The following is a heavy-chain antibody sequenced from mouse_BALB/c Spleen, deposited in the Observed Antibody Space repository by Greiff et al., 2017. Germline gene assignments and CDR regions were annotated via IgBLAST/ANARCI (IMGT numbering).Heavy chain of an antibody. J-gene: IGHJ4*01. CDR3: VRPYGNYGMDY. D-gene: IGHD2-1*01. V-gene: IGHV10-1*02. CDR2: IRSKSNNYAT. CDR1: GFTFNTYA. Sequence: EVKLVESGGGLVQPTGSLKLSCAASGFTFNTYAMNWVRQAPGKGLEWVARIRSKSNNYATYYADSVKDRFTISRDDSQSMLYLQMNNLKTEDTAMYYCVRPYGNYGMDYWGQGTSVTVSS.